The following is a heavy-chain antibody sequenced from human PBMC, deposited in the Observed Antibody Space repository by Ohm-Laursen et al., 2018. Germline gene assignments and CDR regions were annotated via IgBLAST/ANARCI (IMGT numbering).Heavy chain of an antibody. CDR2: INFSGRYI. J-gene: IGHJ4*02. Sequence: SLRLSCAASGFTVRNNYMSWVRQAPGKGLEWVSSINFSGRYIYYADSVKGRFTISRDNAKKSLFLQMNSLRVEDTAVYYCARPYCGGNCSDPIDSWGQGTLVTVSS. D-gene: IGHD2-21*02. CDR3: ARPYCGGNCSDPIDS. CDR1: GFTVRNNY. V-gene: IGHV3-21*01.